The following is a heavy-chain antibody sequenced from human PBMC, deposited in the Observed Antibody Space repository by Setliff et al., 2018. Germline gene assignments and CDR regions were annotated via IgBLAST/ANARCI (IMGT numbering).Heavy chain of an antibody. CDR1: GFTFSTYR. D-gene: IGHD2-15*01. CDR3: ARPCSGSGCYAGLES. CDR2: IWDDGGNK. V-gene: IGHV3-33*08. J-gene: IGHJ4*02. Sequence: AGSLRLSCAASGFTFSTYRMHWVCQAPGKGLEWVAVIWDDGGNKYHADSVKGRFTSSRDNSKNTLYLQMNSLRPEDTAVYYCARPCSGSGCYAGLESWGQGTPVTVSS.